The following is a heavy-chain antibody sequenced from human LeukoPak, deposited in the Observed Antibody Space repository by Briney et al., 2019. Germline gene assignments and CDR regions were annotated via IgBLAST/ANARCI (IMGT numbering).Heavy chain of an antibody. V-gene: IGHV3-7*01. J-gene: IGHJ4*02. CDR3: ARGVPYDSWSGPHYSDY. CDR1: RFTLSTYW. CDR2: IKQDGSQE. Sequence: AGGSLRLSCAASRFTLSTYWMSWVRQAPGKGLEWVAHIKQDGSQEYYVDSVKGRSTISRDSAKNSLYLQMNSLRAEDTAVYYCARGVPYDSWSGPHYSDYWGQGTLVTVSS. D-gene: IGHD3-3*01.